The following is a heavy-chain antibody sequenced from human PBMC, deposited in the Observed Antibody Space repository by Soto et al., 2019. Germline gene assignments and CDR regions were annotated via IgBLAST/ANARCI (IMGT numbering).Heavy chain of an antibody. CDR2: ISGSGGST. V-gene: IGHV3-23*01. CDR3: AKDPRQGSGFDY. J-gene: IGHJ4*02. D-gene: IGHD6-19*01. CDR1: GFTFSSYA. Sequence: GGSLRLSCAASGFTFSSYAMSWVRQAPGKGLEWVSAISGSGGSTYYADSVKGRFTTSRDNSKNTLYLQMNSLRAEDTAVYYCAKDPRQGSGFDYWGQGTLVTVSS.